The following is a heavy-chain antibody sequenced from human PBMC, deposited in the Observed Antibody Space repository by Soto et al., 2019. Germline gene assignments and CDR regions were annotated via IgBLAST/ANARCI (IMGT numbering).Heavy chain of an antibody. Sequence: QVQLVQSGAEVKKPGSSVKVSCKASGGTFSSYAISWVRQAPGQGLEWMGGIIPIFGTANYAQKFQGRVTITADESTSTAYMELSSLRSEDTAVYYCARAPYYYDSSGYKTNWFDPWGQGTLVTVSS. J-gene: IGHJ5*02. CDR2: IIPIFGTA. D-gene: IGHD3-22*01. V-gene: IGHV1-69*12. CDR1: GGTFSSYA. CDR3: ARAPYYYDSSGYKTNWFDP.